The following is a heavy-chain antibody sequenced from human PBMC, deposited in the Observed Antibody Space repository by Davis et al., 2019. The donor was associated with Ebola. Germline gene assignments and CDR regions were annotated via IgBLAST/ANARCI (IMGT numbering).Heavy chain of an antibody. D-gene: IGHD3-3*01. J-gene: IGHJ6*02. CDR2: IRYDGSNK. Sequence: GGSLRLSCAASGFTFSSYGMHWVRQAPGKGLEWVAFIRYDGSNKYYADSVKGRFTISRDNSKNTLYLQMNSLRAEDTAVYYCAKVGHYDFWSGSGPLLYYYYGMDVWGQGTTVTVSS. V-gene: IGHV3-30*02. CDR3: AKVGHYDFWSGSGPLLYYYYGMDV. CDR1: GFTFSSYG.